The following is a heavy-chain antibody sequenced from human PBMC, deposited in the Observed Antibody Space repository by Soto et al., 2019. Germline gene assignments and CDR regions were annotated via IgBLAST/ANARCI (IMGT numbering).Heavy chain of an antibody. D-gene: IGHD3-10*01. V-gene: IGHV4-59*01. CDR3: ARVWGGAVDI. J-gene: IGHJ3*02. Sequence: QVQLQESGPGLVKHSETLSLTCTVSGGSLSSYYWSWIRQPPGKGLEWIGYIYYSWSTNYNPPLKSRVTISVDTSKNQFSLKLSSVTAADTAVYYCARVWGGAVDIWGQGTMVTVSS. CDR1: GGSLSSYY. CDR2: IYYSWST.